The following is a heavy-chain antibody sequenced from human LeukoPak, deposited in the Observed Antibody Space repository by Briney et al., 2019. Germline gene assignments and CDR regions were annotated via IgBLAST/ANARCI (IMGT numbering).Heavy chain of an antibody. CDR3: ATSYSYGPFDY. CDR1: GGSISSSSYY. V-gene: IGHV4-39*07. CDR2: IYYSGSS. J-gene: IGHJ4*02. D-gene: IGHD5-18*01. Sequence: SETLSLTCTVSGGSISSSSYYWGWIRQPPGKGLEWIGSIYYSGSSYYNPSLKSRVTISVDTSKNQFSLKLSSLTAADTAVYYCATSYSYGPFDYWGQGTLLTVSS.